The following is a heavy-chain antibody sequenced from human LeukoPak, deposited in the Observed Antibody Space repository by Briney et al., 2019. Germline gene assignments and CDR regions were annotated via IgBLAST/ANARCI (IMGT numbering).Heavy chain of an antibody. CDR3: ARDKGTRYCSGGSCYAIDAFDT. D-gene: IGHD2-15*01. J-gene: IGHJ3*02. CDR1: GFTFSSYW. V-gene: IGHV3-7*03. CDR2: IKQDGSDK. Sequence: GGSLRLSCAASGFTFSSYWMTWVRQAPGKGLEWVANIKQDGSDKNNVDSVKGRFTISRDNAKNSLYLQMNSLRAEDTAVYYCARDKGTRYCSGGSCYAIDAFDTWGQGTMVTVSS.